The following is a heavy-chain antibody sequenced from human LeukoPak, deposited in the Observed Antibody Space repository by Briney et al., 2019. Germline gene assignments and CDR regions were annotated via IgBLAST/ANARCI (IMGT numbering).Heavy chain of an antibody. J-gene: IGHJ3*01. D-gene: IGHD6-6*01. CDR2: ISRSSSTI. CDR3: ARDQPGGAIAARPAAFDV. V-gene: IGHV3-48*01. Sequence: GGSLRLSCAASGFTLSSYSMNWVRQAPGKGLEWVSYISRSSSTIHYADSVKGRFTISRDNAKNSLYLQMNSLRAEDTAVYYCARDQPGGAIAARPAAFDVWGQGTMVTVSS. CDR1: GFTLSSYS.